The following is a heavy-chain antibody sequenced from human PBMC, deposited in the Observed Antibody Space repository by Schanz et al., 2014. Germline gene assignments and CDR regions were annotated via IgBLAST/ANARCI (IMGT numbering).Heavy chain of an antibody. J-gene: IGHJ4*02. V-gene: IGHV3-23*01. Sequence: EVQLLESGGGLVQPGGSLRLSCAASGFTFRNYGMSWVRQAPGQGLEWVSGISDNGISTYYADSVKGRFSISRENSKSILYLQMNSLRAEDTAVYYCAKAGSGWSTAGYYYWGQGTLVAVSS. D-gene: IGHD6-19*01. CDR3: AKAGSGWSTAGYYY. CDR1: GFTFRNYG. CDR2: ISDNGIST.